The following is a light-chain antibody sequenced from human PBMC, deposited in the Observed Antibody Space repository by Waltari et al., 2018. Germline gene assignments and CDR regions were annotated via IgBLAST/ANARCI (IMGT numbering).Light chain of an antibody. V-gene: IGKV3-20*01. Sequence: EIVLTQSPGTLALSPGERATLSCRASQSVGRALAWYQQKPGQAPRLLIYDTSTRATGISDKFSGSGSGTDFSLTISRVEPEDFAVYFCQMYVRILVTFGQGTKVEVK. CDR1: QSVGRA. CDR3: QMYVRILVT. CDR2: DTS. J-gene: IGKJ1*01.